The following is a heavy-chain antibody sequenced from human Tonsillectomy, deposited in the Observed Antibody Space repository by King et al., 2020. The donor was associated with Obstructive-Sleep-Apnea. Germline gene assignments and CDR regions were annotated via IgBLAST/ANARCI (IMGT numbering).Heavy chain of an antibody. D-gene: IGHD3-10*01. CDR3: ARVLLWFGELLSPKYYYYYGMDV. V-gene: IGHV7-4-1*02. J-gene: IGHJ6*02. Sequence: QLVQSGSELKKPGASVKVSCKASGYTFTSYAMNWVRQAPGQGLEWMGWINTNTGNPTYAQGFTGRFVFSLGTTVSTAYLQIRSLKAEDTAVYYCARVLLWFGELLSPKYYYYYGMDVWGQGTTVTVSS. CDR2: INTNTGNP. CDR1: GYTFTSYA.